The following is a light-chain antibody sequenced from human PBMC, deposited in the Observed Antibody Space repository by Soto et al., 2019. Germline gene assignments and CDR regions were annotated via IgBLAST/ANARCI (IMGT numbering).Light chain of an antibody. CDR2: EVS. CDR1: SSDVGGYNY. Sequence: QSALTQPASVSGSPGQAITISCTGTSSDVGGYNYVSWYQQHPGKAPKLMIYEVSNRPSGVSDRFSGSKSGNTASLTISGLQVEDEADYYCTSYTSSSTPVFGTGTQLTVL. J-gene: IGLJ7*01. CDR3: TSYTSSSTPV. V-gene: IGLV2-14*01.